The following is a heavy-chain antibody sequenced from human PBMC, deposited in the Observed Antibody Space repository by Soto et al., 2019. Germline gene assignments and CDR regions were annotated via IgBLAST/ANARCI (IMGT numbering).Heavy chain of an antibody. V-gene: IGHV3-23*01. Sequence: EVQLLESGGVLVQPGGSLRLSCAASGFTFSSYAMNWVRQAPGQGLEWVSAISGSGGSTYYADSVKGRFTISRDNSKNTLYLHMNSLRAEDTAVYYCASAAREYYYYGMDVWGQGTTVTVSS. CDR2: ISGSGGST. CDR3: ASAAREYYYYGMDV. J-gene: IGHJ6*02. CDR1: GFTFSSYA.